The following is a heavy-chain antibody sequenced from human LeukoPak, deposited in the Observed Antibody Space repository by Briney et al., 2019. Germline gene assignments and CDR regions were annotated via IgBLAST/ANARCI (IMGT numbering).Heavy chain of an antibody. J-gene: IGHJ4*02. D-gene: IGHD6-13*01. CDR3: ARGRGVLAAAGQLFDY. V-gene: IGHV1-2*02. CDR1: GYTFTDYY. CDR2: INPNDAGT. Sequence: ASVKGSCKSSGYTFTDYYIHWVRQAPGQGLEWMGWINPNDAGTDYAQKFQGRVTMTRDMSITTVYVELSSLRSDDTAVYYCARGRGVLAAAGQLFDYWGQGTLVTVSS.